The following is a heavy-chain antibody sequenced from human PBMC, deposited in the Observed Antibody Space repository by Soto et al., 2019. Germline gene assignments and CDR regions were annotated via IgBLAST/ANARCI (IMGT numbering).Heavy chain of an antibody. D-gene: IGHD2-2*01. J-gene: IGHJ4*02. CDR2: IYYSGST. CDR3: ARGVPAPREKYNFDY. V-gene: IGHV4-31*03. Sequence: SSETLSLTCTVSGGSISSGGYYWSWIRQHPGKGLEWIGYIYYSGSTYYNPSLKSRVTISVDTSKNQFSLKLSSVTAADTAVYYCARGVPAPREKYNFDYWGQGTLVTVSS. CDR1: GGSISSGGYY.